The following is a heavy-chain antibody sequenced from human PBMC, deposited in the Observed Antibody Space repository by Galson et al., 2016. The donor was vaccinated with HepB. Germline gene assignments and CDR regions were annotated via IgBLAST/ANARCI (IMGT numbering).Heavy chain of an antibody. CDR3: ARDPVYCSSTSCYYFDY. V-gene: IGHV3-21*01. J-gene: IGHJ4*02. CDR2: ISSSSGYI. Sequence: SLRLSCAASGFTFSRYSMNWVRQAPGKGLEWVSSISSSSGYIYYADSVKGRLTISRDNAKNSLYLHMNSLRAEDTAVYYCARDPVYCSSTSCYYFDYWGQGTLVTVSS. CDR1: GFTFSRYS. D-gene: IGHD2-2*01.